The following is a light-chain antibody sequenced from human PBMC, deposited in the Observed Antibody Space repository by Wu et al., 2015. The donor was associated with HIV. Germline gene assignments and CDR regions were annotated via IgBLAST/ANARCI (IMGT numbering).Light chain of an antibody. Sequence: EIVLTQSPGTLSLSPGERATLSCRASQSVSSNYLVWYQQKPGQAPRLLIYGSSNRAAGIPDRFSGSGSGTDFTLTINRLEPEDFAVYYCQQCDGSPLTFGGGTKVEIK. CDR1: QSVSSNY. CDR2: GSS. J-gene: IGKJ4*01. V-gene: IGKV3-20*01. CDR3: QQCDGSPLT.